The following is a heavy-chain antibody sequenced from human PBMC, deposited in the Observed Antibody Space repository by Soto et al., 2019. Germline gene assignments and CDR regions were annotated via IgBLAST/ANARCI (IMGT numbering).Heavy chain of an antibody. J-gene: IGHJ4*02. Sequence: EVQLVESGGGLVQPGGSLRLSCAASGFAFSTYSMSWVRQAPGKGLEWVSYISSSSSIIYYTDSVKGRFTISRDSAKNSLFLQMNSLRDEDTAVYYCARDRHDSSGSPDYWGQGTLVTVSS. CDR3: ARDRHDSSGSPDY. CDR1: GFAFSTYS. D-gene: IGHD3-22*01. V-gene: IGHV3-48*02. CDR2: ISSSSSII.